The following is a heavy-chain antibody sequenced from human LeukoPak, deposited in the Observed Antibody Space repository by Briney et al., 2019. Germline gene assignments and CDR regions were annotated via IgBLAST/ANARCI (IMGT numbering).Heavy chain of an antibody. Sequence: SETLSLTCAVYGGSFSGYYWSWIRQPPGKGLEWIGEINHSGSTNYNPSLKSRVTISVDTSKNQFSLKLSSVTAADTAVYYCARDQSYYDSSGYYETCFDYWGQGTLVTVSS. CDR3: ARDQSYYDSSGYYETCFDY. J-gene: IGHJ4*02. CDR1: GGSFSGYY. CDR2: INHSGST. D-gene: IGHD3-22*01. V-gene: IGHV4-34*01.